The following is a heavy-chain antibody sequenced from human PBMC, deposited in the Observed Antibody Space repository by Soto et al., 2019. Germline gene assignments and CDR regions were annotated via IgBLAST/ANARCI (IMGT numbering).Heavy chain of an antibody. D-gene: IGHD3-3*01. CDR2: IKQDGSEK. J-gene: IGHJ6*02. Sequence: GGSLRLSCAASGFTFSSYWMSWVRQAPGKGLEWVANIKQDGSEKYYVDSVKSRFTISRDNAKNSLYLQMNSLRAEDMAVYYCARFRKDTIFGVVNYYGMDVWGQGTTVTVSS. V-gene: IGHV3-7*01. CDR1: GFTFSSYW. CDR3: ARFRKDTIFGVVNYYGMDV.